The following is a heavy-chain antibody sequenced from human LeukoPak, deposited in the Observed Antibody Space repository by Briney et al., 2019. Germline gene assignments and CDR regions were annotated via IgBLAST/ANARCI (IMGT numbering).Heavy chain of an antibody. D-gene: IGHD2-21*01. J-gene: IGHJ4*02. Sequence: GYLRLSCGASGFTLSDHCMDWVRQAPRKGPEWVSFIWHDGNNKHHADSVKGRFAISRDNSKNTLYQQMNSLRAEDTAIYYCARGSLLDKGSFEYWGQGTLVTVSS. V-gene: IGHV3-33*01. CDR1: GFTLSDHC. CDR3: ARGSLLDKGSFEY. CDR2: IWHDGNNK.